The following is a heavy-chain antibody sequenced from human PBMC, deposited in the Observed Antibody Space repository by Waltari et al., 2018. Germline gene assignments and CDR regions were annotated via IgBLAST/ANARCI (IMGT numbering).Heavy chain of an antibody. V-gene: IGHV4-59*01. J-gene: IGHJ6*03. D-gene: IGHD3-3*01. CDR2: IYYSWST. CDR3: ARGACDFWSGGKSSYYMDV. Sequence: QVQLQESGPGLVKPSETLSLTCTVSGGSISSYYWSWIRQPPGKGLEWIGYIYYSWSTNYNPSLKSRVTISVDTSKNQFSLKLSSVTAADTAVYYCARGACDFWSGGKSSYYMDVWGKGTTVTISS. CDR1: GGSISSYY.